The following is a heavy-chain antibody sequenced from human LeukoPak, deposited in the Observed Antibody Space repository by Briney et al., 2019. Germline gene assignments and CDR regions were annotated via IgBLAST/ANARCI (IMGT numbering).Heavy chain of an antibody. V-gene: IGHV6-1*01. CDR1: GDSVSSNSAA. CDR2: TYYRSKWHN. D-gene: IGHD1-26*01. J-gene: IGHJ3*02. Sequence: SQTLSLTCALSGDSVSSNSAAWNWIRQSPSRGLEWLGRTYYRSKWHNDYAVSVKSRVTINPDTSKNQLSLQLNSVTPEDTAVYCCARETYSGNFRGAFDIWGQGTMVTVSS. CDR3: ARETYSGNFRGAFDI.